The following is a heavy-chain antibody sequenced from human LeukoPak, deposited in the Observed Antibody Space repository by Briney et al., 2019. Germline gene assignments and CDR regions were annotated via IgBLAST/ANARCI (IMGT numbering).Heavy chain of an antibody. CDR1: GDSVSGYY. V-gene: IGHV4-4*07. J-gene: IGHJ6*03. Sequence: SDTLSLTCTISGDSVSGYYWNYIRQAAGKGLEWIGRIYSSGHIDYNPSLRRRVTMSLDTPKNKFSLVLPSVTAADTAVYYCARESSDYVGSGYYMDVWGKGTSVTVSS. CDR2: IYSSGHI. CDR3: ARESSDYVGSGYYMDV. D-gene: IGHD3-10*01.